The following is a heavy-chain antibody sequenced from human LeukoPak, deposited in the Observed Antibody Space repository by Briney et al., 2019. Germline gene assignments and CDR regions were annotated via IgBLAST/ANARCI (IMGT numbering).Heavy chain of an antibody. CDR3: ARDKAVTTEVTQHFQH. J-gene: IGHJ1*01. CDR2: IGAYNGYT. CDR1: GYTFTNYS. D-gene: IGHD4-23*01. Sequence: ASVKVSCKASGYTFTNYSISWVRQAPGQGLEWMGWIGAYNGYTDYAQKLQFRVTMTTDTSTSTAYMELRSLRSDDTAVYYCARDKAVTTEVTQHFQHWGQGTLVTVSS. V-gene: IGHV1-18*01.